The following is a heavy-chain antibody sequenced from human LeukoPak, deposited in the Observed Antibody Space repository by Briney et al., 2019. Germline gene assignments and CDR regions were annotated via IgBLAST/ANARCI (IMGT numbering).Heavy chain of an antibody. J-gene: IGHJ4*02. D-gene: IGHD4-17*01. Sequence: SETLSLTCAVSGGSISSGGYSWSWIRQPPGKGLECIGYIYHSGSTYYNPSLKSRVTISVDRSKNQFSLKLSSVTAADTAVYYCAARISTVTTYPFDYWGQGTLVTVSS. CDR2: IYHSGST. CDR3: AARISTVTTYPFDY. V-gene: IGHV4-30-2*01. CDR1: GGSISSGGYS.